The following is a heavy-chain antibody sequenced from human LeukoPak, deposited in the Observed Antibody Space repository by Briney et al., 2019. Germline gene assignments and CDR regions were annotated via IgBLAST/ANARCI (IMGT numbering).Heavy chain of an antibody. D-gene: IGHD6-19*01. J-gene: IGHJ6*02. CDR3: ARDLRAPRGWTDYYYYYGMDV. CDR1: GGSVSRDNYS. CDR2: IYYSGST. Sequence: SETLSLTCTVSGGSVSRDNYSWSWIRQPPGKGLEWIGYIYYSGSTNYNPSLKSRVTIPVDTSKNQFSLKLSSVTAADTAVYYCARDLRAPRGWTDYYYYYGMDVWGQGTTVTVSS. V-gene: IGHV4-61*01.